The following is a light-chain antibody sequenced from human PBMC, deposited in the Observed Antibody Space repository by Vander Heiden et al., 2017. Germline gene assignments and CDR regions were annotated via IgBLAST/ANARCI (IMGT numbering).Light chain of an antibody. Sequence: QTVVTQEPSLSVSPGGTVTLTCGLSSGSVSTSYYPSWFQQTPGQSPRTLIYSTNTRSSVVPDRFSGSILGNKAALTITGAQADDECDYYCVLYMNSDIWVFGGGTKLTVL. J-gene: IGLJ3*02. CDR3: VLYMNSDIWV. CDR1: SGSVSTSYY. CDR2: STN. V-gene: IGLV8-61*01.